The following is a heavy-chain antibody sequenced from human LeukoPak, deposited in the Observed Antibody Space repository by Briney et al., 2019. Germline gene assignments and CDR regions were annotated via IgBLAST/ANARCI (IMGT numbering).Heavy chain of an antibody. D-gene: IGHD3-10*01. CDR2: ISGGGGTT. J-gene: IGHJ4*02. V-gene: IGHV3-23*01. CDR1: GFTFTSYA. CDR3: AKEPHYYGSGSYLDH. Sequence: PGGSLRLSCAASGFTFTSYAMSWVRQAPGKGLEWVSAISGGGGTTYLADSVKGRFTISRDNSNNTLYLQMNSLRVEDTAVYYCAKEPHYYGSGSYLDHWGQGTLVTVSS.